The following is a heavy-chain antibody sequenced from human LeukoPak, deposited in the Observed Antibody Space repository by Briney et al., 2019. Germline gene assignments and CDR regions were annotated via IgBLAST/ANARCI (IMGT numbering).Heavy chain of an antibody. CDR2: ISSSGSTI. D-gene: IGHD3-10*02. CDR3: AELGITMIGGV. CDR1: GFTFSSYE. V-gene: IGHV3-48*03. Sequence: PGGSLRLSCAASGFTFSSYEMNWVRQAPGKGLEWVSYISSSGSTIYYADSVKGRFTISRDNAKNSLYLQMNSLRAEDTAVYFCAELGITMIGGVWGKGTTVTISS. J-gene: IGHJ6*04.